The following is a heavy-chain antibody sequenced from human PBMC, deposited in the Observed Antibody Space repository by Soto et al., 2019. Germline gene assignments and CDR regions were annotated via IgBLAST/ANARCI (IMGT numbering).Heavy chain of an antibody. J-gene: IGHJ2*01. CDR3: AHILRVSGRASHKYWYFGL. V-gene: IGHV2-5*02. CDR2: IYWDDVT. CDR1: GFSLSTSGVG. Sequence: QITLKESGPTLVKPTQTLTLTCTFSGFSLSTSGVGVGWIRQPPGKALEWLALIYWDDVTRYSPSLKSRLTITKDTSKNQVVLTMTNMDPVDTATYDCAHILRVSGRASHKYWYFGLWCRGTLVTFCS.